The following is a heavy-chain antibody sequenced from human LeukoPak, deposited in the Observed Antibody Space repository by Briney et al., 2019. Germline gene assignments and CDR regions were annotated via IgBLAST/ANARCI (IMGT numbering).Heavy chain of an antibody. D-gene: IGHD3-22*01. Sequence: PGGSLRLSCAASGLTFSTYVMTWVRQAPGKGLEWLSAISGSGGSTYYADSVKGRFTISRDNSKNTLYLQMNSLRAEDTAVYYCAKDFGSGYFSYYFDYWGQGTLVTVSP. CDR1: GLTFSTYV. V-gene: IGHV3-23*01. J-gene: IGHJ4*02. CDR3: AKDFGSGYFSYYFDY. CDR2: ISGSGGST.